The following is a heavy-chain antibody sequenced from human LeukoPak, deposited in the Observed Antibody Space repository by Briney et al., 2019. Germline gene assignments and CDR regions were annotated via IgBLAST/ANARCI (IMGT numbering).Heavy chain of an antibody. D-gene: IGHD6-13*01. J-gene: IGHJ4*02. CDR3: AVGIAAAGSLRASFDY. CDR1: GGSISSYY. V-gene: IGHV4-59*01. Sequence: PSETLSLTCTVSGGSISSYYWSWIRQPPGEGLEWIGYIYYSGSTNYNPSLKSRVTISVDTSKNQFSLKLSSETAADTAVYYCAVGIAAAGSLRASFDYWGQGTLVTVSS. CDR2: IYYSGST.